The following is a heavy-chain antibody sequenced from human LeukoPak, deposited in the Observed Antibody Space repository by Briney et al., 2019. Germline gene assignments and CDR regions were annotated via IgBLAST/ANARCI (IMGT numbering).Heavy chain of an antibody. CDR3: ARGSGTLFDY. J-gene: IGHJ4*02. D-gene: IGHD6-25*01. Sequence: PGGSLRLSCAASGFTFDDYAMHWVRQAPGKGLEWVPGISWNSGSIGYADSVKGRFTISRDNAKNSLYLQMNSLRAEDTALYYCARGSGTLFDYWGQGTLVTVSS. V-gene: IGHV3-9*01. CDR2: ISWNSGSI. CDR1: GFTFDDYA.